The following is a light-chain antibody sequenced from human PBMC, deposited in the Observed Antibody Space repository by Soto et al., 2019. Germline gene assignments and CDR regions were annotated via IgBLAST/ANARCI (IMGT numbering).Light chain of an antibody. CDR1: QSIENW. CDR3: QQYHRYRT. V-gene: IGKV1-5*03. Sequence: DIPMTQSPSTLSASIGDRVTITCRASQSIENWLAWYQQKPGKAPNLLIYKASSLKSGVPSRFSGSGSGTGFTLTISSLQPDDFATYYCQQYHRYRTFGQGTKVEI. J-gene: IGKJ1*01. CDR2: KAS.